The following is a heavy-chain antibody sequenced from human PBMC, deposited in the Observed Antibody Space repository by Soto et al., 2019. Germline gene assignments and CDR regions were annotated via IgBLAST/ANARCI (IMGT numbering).Heavy chain of an antibody. J-gene: IGHJ4*02. CDR3: AKSYNYDSSGYYFEKYYFDY. D-gene: IGHD3-22*01. CDR2: ISGGGGST. V-gene: IGHV3-23*01. CDR1: GFTFTCYV. Sequence: AESLRLSCATSGFTFTCYVIRWVRQSPREVLAWVAAISGGGGSTYYAASVKGRFTISRDNSMSTLSLQMNSLRAEDTAVYYCAKSYNYDSSGYYFEKYYFDYWGQGTLVTVSS.